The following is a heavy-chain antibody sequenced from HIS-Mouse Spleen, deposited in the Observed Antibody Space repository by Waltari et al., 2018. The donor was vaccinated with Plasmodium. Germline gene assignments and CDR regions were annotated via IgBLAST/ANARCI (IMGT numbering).Heavy chain of an antibody. D-gene: IGHD6-6*01. CDR1: GYTFTSYY. J-gene: IGHJ1*01. Sequence: QVQLVQSGAEVKKPGASVKVSCKASGYTFTSYYMHWVRQAPGQGLEWMGIINPSGGSTSYEKKYQGRVTMTRDTDKSTGYMELSSLRSEDTAVYYCARGAARQYFQHWGQGTLVTVSS. CDR2: INPSGGST. V-gene: IGHV1-46*01. CDR3: ARGAARQYFQH.